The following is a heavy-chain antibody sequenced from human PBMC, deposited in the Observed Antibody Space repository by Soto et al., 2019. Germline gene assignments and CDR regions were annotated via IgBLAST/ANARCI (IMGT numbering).Heavy chain of an antibody. CDR2: IIPILGIA. CDR3: ATSDIVVVVAARY. Sequence: QVQLVQSGAEVKKPGSSVKVSCKASGGTFSSYTISWVRQAPGQGLEWMGRIIPILGIANYAQNFQGRVTITADKSTSTAYMELSSLRSEDTAVYYCATSDIVVVVAARYWGQGTLVTVSS. CDR1: GGTFSSYT. J-gene: IGHJ4*02. D-gene: IGHD2-15*01. V-gene: IGHV1-69*02.